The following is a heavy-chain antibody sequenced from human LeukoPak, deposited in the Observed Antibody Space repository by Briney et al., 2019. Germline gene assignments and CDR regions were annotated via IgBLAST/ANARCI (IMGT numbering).Heavy chain of an antibody. CDR2: IYTSGST. D-gene: IGHD1-7*01. CDR1: GFTVSSNY. CDR3: ARAPYSWNYG. V-gene: IGHV3-66*01. J-gene: IGHJ4*02. Sequence: VGSLRLSCAASGFTVSSNYMSWARQAPGKGLEWVSVIYTSGSTYYADSVKGRFTMYRDNSKNTVYLQMNSLRAEDTAVYYCARAPYSWNYGWGQGTLVTVSS.